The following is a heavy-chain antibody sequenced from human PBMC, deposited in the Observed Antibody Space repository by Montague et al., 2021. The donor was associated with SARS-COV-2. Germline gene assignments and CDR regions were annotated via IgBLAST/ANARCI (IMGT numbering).Heavy chain of an antibody. CDR2: ISCSGSS. J-gene: IGHJ4*02. CDR1: GGSISSSRYF. CDR3: ASPNSGRWYYFDY. D-gene: IGHD4-23*01. Sequence: SETLSLTCTVSGGSISSSRYFWVWHRQPQGKELDWNGSISCSGSSYYNPSLRSRVTISVDTSKNQLSLKLSSVTAADTAVYYCASPNSGRWYYFDYWGQGTLVTASS. V-gene: IGHV4-39*01.